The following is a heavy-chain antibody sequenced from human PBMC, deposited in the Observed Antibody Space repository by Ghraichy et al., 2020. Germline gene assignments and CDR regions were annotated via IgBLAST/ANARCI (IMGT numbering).Heavy chain of an antibody. V-gene: IGHV3-15*01. Sequence: GGSLRLSCAASGFTFSNAWMNWGRQDQGKGLEWVGRIKSSTNGGTTDSAAPVKGRFTISRDDSKNMLYLQMNSLKLKDTAVYYCTAGEAFVWFGELPLDAWGQPTPVTVSS. CDR1: GFTFSNAW. CDR3: TAGEAFVWFGELPLDA. CDR2: IKSSTNGGTT. J-gene: IGHJ5*02. D-gene: IGHD3-10*01.